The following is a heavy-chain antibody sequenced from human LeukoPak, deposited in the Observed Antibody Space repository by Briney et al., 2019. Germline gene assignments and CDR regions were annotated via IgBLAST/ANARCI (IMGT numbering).Heavy chain of an antibody. J-gene: IGHJ4*02. CDR3: ASGMRVGPNI. Sequence: SGGSLRLSCAASGFTFGPYTMNWVRQAPGKGLEWVSCISSSDTIYYADSVKGRFTISRDNAKNSLYLQMNSLRAEDTAVYYCASGMRVGPNIWGQGTLVTVSS. V-gene: IGHV3-69-1*01. CDR1: GFTFGPYT. D-gene: IGHD1-26*01. CDR2: ISSSDTI.